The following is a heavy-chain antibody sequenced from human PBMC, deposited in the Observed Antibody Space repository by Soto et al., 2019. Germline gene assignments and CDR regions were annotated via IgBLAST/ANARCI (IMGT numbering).Heavy chain of an antibody. CDR2: IYYSGST. V-gene: IGHV4-31*03. J-gene: IGHJ5*02. Sequence: QVQLQESGPGLVKPSQTLSLTCTVSGGSISSGGYYWSWIRQHPGKGLEWIGYIYYSGSTYYNPSLKSRVTISVDTSKNQFSLKLSAVTAADTAVYYCARGEVEQQRGRGWFDPWGQGTLVTVSS. CDR1: GGSISSGGYY. CDR3: ARGEVEQQRGRGWFDP. D-gene: IGHD6-13*01.